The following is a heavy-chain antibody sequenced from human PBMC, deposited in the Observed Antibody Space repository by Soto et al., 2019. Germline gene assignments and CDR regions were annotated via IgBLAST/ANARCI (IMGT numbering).Heavy chain of an antibody. V-gene: IGHV3-30-3*01. D-gene: IGHD1-1*01. CDR3: ARGTTTSAFSAMDV. Sequence: VQLVESGGGVVQPGRSLRLSCAASGFTFSYHALNWVRQAPGKGLEWVAVISYDGDNKYIAESVKGRFTISRDNSKNTVSLQMNGLRAEDTAMYFCARGTTTSAFSAMDVWGQGTTVTVSS. J-gene: IGHJ6*02. CDR2: ISYDGDNK. CDR1: GFTFSYHA.